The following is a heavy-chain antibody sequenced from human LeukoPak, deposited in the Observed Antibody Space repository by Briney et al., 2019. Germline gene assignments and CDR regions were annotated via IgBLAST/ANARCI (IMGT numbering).Heavy chain of an antibody. V-gene: IGHV3-30*18. CDR1: GFTFSSYG. CDR2: ISYDGSNK. CDR3: AKDYSSSYDY. D-gene: IGHD6-13*01. Sequence: GGSLRLSCAASGFTFSSYGIHWVRQAPGEGLEWVAVISYDGSNKYYADSVKGRFTISRDNSKNTLYLQMNSLRAEDTAVYYCAKDYSSSYDYWGQGTLVTVSS. J-gene: IGHJ4*02.